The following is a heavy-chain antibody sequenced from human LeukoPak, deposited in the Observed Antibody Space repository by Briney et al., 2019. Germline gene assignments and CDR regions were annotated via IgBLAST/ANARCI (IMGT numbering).Heavy chain of an antibody. V-gene: IGHV1-46*01. D-gene: IGHD3-3*01. CDR1: GYTFTSYY. J-gene: IGHJ4*02. CDR3: ARDFGDFWSGYYTYFDY. Sequence: ASVKVSCKASGYTFTSYYMHWVRQAPGQGLEWMGIINPSGGCTSYAQKFQGRVTMTRDTSTSTVYMELSSLRSEDTAVYYCARDFGDFWSGYYTYFDYWGQGTLVTVSS. CDR2: INPSGGCT.